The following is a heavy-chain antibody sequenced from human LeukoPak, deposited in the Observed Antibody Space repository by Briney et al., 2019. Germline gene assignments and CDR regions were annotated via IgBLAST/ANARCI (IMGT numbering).Heavy chain of an antibody. CDR3: ARDSGTGMDA. D-gene: IGHD1-1*01. V-gene: IGHV4-30-2*01. Sequence: SETLSLTCAVSGGSISSGGYSWSWIRQPPGKGLEWIGYIYHSGSTYYNPSLKSRVTISVDRSKNQFSLKLSSVTAADTAVYYCARDSGTGMDAWGQGTTVTVSS. CDR2: IYHSGST. CDR1: GGSISSGGYS. J-gene: IGHJ6*02.